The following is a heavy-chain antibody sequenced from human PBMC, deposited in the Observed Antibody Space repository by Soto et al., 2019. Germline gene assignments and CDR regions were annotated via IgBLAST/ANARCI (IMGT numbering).Heavy chain of an antibody. CDR1: GFTVSGDY. CDR3: ARWFLGDYYDY. Sequence: PGGSLRLSCAASGFTVSGDYLSWVRQAPGKGLEWVSTILRGGDTFYADSVKGRFTISRDTSKNMLYLQANNLRVDDTAVYYCARWFLGDYYDYWGRGTLVTVSS. D-gene: IGHD3-22*01. V-gene: IGHV3-53*05. J-gene: IGHJ4*02. CDR2: ILRGGDT.